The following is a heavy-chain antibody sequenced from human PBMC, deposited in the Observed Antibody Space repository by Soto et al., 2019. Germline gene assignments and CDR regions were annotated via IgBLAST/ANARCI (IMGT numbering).Heavy chain of an antibody. Sequence: PPETLSLTCTVSGGSVSRDSYYWSWIRQPPGKGLEWIGYVYYSGSTTYNPSLKSRVTISVDTSKNQFSLRLSSVSAADTAVYFFSRGGEWLQLPFDFWGRGTLVIGSA. J-gene: IGHJ4*02. CDR2: VYYSGST. D-gene: IGHD5-12*01. CDR3: SRGGEWLQLPFDF. CDR1: GGSVSRDSYY. V-gene: IGHV4-61*01.